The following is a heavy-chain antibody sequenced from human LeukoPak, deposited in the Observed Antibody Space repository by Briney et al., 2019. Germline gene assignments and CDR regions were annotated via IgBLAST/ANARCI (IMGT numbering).Heavy chain of an antibody. Sequence: SVNVSCKASGGTFSSYAISWVRQAPGQGREWMGRIIPIFGTANYAQKFQGRVTITTDDSTSTAYMELSSLRSEDTAVYYCAGITEYSSSWWYFDLWGRGTLVTVSS. CDR2: IIPIFGTA. CDR3: AGITEYSSSWWYFDL. V-gene: IGHV1-69*05. J-gene: IGHJ2*01. CDR1: GGTFSSYA. D-gene: IGHD6-13*01.